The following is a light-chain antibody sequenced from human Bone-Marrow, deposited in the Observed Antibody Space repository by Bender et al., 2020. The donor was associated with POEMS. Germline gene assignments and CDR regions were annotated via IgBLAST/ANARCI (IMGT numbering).Light chain of an antibody. CDR3: SSYTNSRTLD. V-gene: IGLV2-14*02. CDR1: SSDVGSHNL. Sequence: QSALTQPASVSGSPGQSITISCTGTSSDVGSHNLVSWYRQHPGKAPKLMIYEGSKRPSGVSNRFSGSKSGNTASLSISGLQAEDEADYYCSSYTNSRTLDFGGGTKLTVL. CDR2: EGS. J-gene: IGLJ2*01.